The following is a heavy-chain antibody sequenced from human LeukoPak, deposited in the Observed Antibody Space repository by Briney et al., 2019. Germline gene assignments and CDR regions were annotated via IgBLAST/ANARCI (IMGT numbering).Heavy chain of an antibody. CDR1: GYSISSGYY. V-gene: IGHV4-38-2*02. Sequence: SETLSLTCTVSGYSISSGYYWGWIRQPPGKGLEWIGSIYHSGSTNYNPSLKSRVTISVDKSKNQFSLKLSSVTAADTAVYYCARGSRITMIGSAPRVGFDIWGQGTMVTVSS. CDR2: IYHSGST. J-gene: IGHJ3*02. CDR3: ARGSRITMIGSAPRVGFDI. D-gene: IGHD3-22*01.